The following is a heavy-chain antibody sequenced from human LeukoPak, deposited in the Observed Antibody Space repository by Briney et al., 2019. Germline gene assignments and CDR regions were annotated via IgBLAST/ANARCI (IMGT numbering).Heavy chain of an antibody. CDR2: MNPNSGNT. CDR1: GYTFTSYD. V-gene: IGHV1-8*03. D-gene: IGHD3-22*01. Sequence: GASVKVSCKASGYTFTSYDINWVRQATGQGLEWMGWMNPNSGNTGSAQKFQGRVTITRNTSISTAYMELSSLRSEDTAVYYCARVGPPYYDSSGYYYYYMDVWGKGTTVTVSS. J-gene: IGHJ6*03. CDR3: ARVGPPYYDSSGYYYYYMDV.